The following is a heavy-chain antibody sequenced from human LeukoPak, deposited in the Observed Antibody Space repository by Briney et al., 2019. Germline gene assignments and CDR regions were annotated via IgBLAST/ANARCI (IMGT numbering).Heavy chain of an antibody. V-gene: IGHV5-10-1*01. CDR2: IDPTDSYT. CDR1: GYRFTSYW. Sequence: GESLKISCKGSGYRFTSYWINWVRQKPGKGLGGVGRIDPTDSYTSYSPTSTGHFTISADKSVTTAYLQWSSLKASDTAMYYCARMDLGATPAAYDYWGQGTLVTVSS. CDR3: ARMDLGATPAAYDY. D-gene: IGHD1-26*01. J-gene: IGHJ4*02.